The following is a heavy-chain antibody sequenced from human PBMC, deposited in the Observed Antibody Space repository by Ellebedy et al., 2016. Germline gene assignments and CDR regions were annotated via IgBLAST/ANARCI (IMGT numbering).Heavy chain of an antibody. CDR2: MNPNSGNT. V-gene: IGHV1-8*01. CDR1: GYTFTSYD. J-gene: IGHJ5*02. CDR3: ARAGRVGNWFDP. Sequence: ASVKVSXXASGYTFTSYDINWVRQATGQGLEWMGWMNPNSGNTGYAQKFQGRVTKTRNTSISTAYMELSSLRSEDTAVYYCARAGRVGNWFDPWGQGTLVTVSS. D-gene: IGHD2-15*01.